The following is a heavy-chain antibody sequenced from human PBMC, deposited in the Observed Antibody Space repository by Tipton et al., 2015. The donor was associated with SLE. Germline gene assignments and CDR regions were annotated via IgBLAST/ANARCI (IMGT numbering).Heavy chain of an antibody. V-gene: IGHV3-33*08. D-gene: IGHD6-13*01. CDR2: IWNDGSNK. J-gene: IGHJ4*02. Sequence: SLRLSCAASAFTFSSYGMHWVRQAPGKGLEWVAVIWNDGSNKYYADSVRGRFTISRDNSKNTLYLQMNSLRAEDTAVYYCARVRSAAAAFDYWGQGTLVTVSS. CDR3: ARVRSAAAAFDY. CDR1: AFTFSSYG.